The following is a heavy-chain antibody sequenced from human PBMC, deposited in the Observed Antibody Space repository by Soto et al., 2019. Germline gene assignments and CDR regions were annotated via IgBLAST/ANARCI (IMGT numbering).Heavy chain of an antibody. CDR2: IYWDDDK. D-gene: IGHD3-3*01. V-gene: IGHV2-5*02. Sequence: SGPTLVNPTQTLTLTCTFSGFSLSTSGVGVGWIRQPPGKALEWLALIYWDDDKRYSPSLKSRLTITKDTSKNQVVLTMTNMDPVDTATYYCAHRRDQIGHDFWSGYYPPLFDYWGQGNLVTVSS. J-gene: IGHJ4*02. CDR3: AHRRDQIGHDFWSGYYPPLFDY. CDR1: GFSLSTSGVG.